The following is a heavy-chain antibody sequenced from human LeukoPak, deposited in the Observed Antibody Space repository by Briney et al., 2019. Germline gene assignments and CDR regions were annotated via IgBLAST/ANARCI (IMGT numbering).Heavy chain of an antibody. CDR3: ARAAWELLLDY. CDR1: GYTFTGYY. Sequence: ASVKVSCKASGYTFTGYYMHWVRQAPGQGLEWMGIINPSGGSTSYAQKFQGRVTMTRDMSTSTVYMELSSLRSEDTAVYYCARAAWELLLDYWGQGTLVTVSS. V-gene: IGHV1-46*01. J-gene: IGHJ4*02. CDR2: INPSGGST. D-gene: IGHD1-26*01.